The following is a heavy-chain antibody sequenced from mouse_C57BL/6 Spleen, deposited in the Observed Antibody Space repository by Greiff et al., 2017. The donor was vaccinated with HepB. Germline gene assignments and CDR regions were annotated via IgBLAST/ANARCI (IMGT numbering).Heavy chain of an antibody. CDR2: INPSNGGT. V-gene: IGHV1-53*01. CDR3: ARDGDTSRTATWYFDV. D-gene: IGHD5-1-1*01. Sequence: VQLQQPGTELVKPGASVKLSCKASGYTFTSYWMHWVKQRPGQGLEWIGNINPSNGGTNYNEKFKSKATLTVDKSSSTAYMQLSSLTSEDSAVYYCARDGDTSRTATWYFDVWGTGTTVTVSS. J-gene: IGHJ1*03. CDR1: GYTFTSYW.